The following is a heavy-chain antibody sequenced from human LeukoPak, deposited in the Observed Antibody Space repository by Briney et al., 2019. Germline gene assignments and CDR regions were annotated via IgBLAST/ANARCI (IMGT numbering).Heavy chain of an antibody. CDR2: IYYSGST. V-gene: IGHV4-59*01. CDR1: GGSISSYY. CDR3: ARVGTYYYGSGPSGWFDP. D-gene: IGHD3-10*01. Sequence: SETLSLTCTASGGSISSYYWSWIRQPPGQGLEWIGYIYYSGSTNYNPSLKSRVTISVDTSKNHFSLKLSSVTAAATAVYYCARVGTYYYGSGPSGWFDPWGQGTLATVSS. J-gene: IGHJ5*02.